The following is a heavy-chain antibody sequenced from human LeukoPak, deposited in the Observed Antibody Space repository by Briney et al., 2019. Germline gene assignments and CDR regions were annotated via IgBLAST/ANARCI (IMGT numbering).Heavy chain of an antibody. V-gene: IGHV3-48*01. CDR1: GFTFSSYS. CDR2: ISSSSSTI. Sequence: GGSLRLSCAASGFTFSSYSMNWVRQAPGKGLEWVSYISSSSSTIYYADSVKGRFTISRDNAKNSLYLQMNNLRAEDTAVYYCARDEDGSRFDYWGQGTLVTVSS. CDR3: ARDEDGSRFDY. D-gene: IGHD1-26*01. J-gene: IGHJ4*02.